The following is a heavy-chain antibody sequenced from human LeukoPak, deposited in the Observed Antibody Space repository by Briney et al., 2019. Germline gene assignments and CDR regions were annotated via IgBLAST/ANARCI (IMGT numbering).Heavy chain of an antibody. CDR2: IYYSGST. D-gene: IGHD6-13*01. Sequence: SETLSLTCTVSGGSISSSSYYWGWIRQPPGKGLEWIGSIYYSGSTNYNPSLKSRVTISVDTSKNQFSLKLSSVTAADTAVYYCARGSSTRLDGMDVWGQGTTVTVSS. J-gene: IGHJ6*02. CDR1: GGSISSSSYY. CDR3: ARGSSTRLDGMDV. V-gene: IGHV4-39*07.